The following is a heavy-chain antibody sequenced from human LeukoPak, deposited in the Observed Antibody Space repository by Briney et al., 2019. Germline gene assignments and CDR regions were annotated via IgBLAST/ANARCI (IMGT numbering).Heavy chain of an antibody. CDR3: ARDVHGDYGSGWFDP. D-gene: IGHD4-17*01. Sequence: SVKVSCKTSGGTFNNSAISWVRQAPGQGLEWLGRIMPLFGTAGYAQKFQGRVTITKDESTRTVYLELTSLTSDDTAVYYCARDVHGDYGSGWFDPWGQGTLVSVSS. CDR2: IMPLFGTA. CDR1: GGTFNNSA. V-gene: IGHV1-69*05. J-gene: IGHJ5*02.